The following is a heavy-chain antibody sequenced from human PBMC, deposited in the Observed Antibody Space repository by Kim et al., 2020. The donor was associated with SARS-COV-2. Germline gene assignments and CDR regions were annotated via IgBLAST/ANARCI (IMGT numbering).Heavy chain of an antibody. J-gene: IGHJ5*02. CDR2: ISCCGGTTT. CDR3: ARDSSIFGVVGAWFDT. D-gene: IGHD3-3*01. Sequence: GGSLRLSCVASGFTFSNYEMNWVRQVPGKGLEWISYISCCGGTTTHYADSVRGRFTISRDNAKNSLYLQMTSLRADDTALYYCARDSSIFGVVGAWFDTWGQGTHVSVSS. CDR1: GFTFSNYE. V-gene: IGHV3-48*03.